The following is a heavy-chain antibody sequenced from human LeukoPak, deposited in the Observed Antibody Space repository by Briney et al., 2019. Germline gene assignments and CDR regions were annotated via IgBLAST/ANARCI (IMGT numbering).Heavy chain of an antibody. CDR1: GGSISSSNW. CDR3: AVPCSSSGCSRTVFDI. CDR2: IYHSGST. J-gene: IGHJ3*02. D-gene: IGHD2-2*01. Sequence: SETLSLTCAVSGGSISSSNWWSWVRQPPGKGLEWIGEIYHSGSTNYNPSLKSRVTISVDTSKNQLSLKLSSVTAADTAVYYCAVPCSSSGCSRTVFDIWGQGTMVTVSS. V-gene: IGHV4-4*02.